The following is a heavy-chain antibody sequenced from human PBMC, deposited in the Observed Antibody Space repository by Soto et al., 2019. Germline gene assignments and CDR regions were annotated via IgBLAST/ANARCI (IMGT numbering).Heavy chain of an antibody. CDR1: GYTFTMSG. V-gene: IGHV1-18*01. J-gene: IGHJ6*02. Sequence: QVQLVQSGAEVKKPGASVKVSCKSSGYTFTMSGISWVRQAPGQGLEWMGWISGYNGNTNYEQKFQDRVTMTTDTATNTAYMELRSLTSDDTAVYYCAREAPRPYYYYGMDVWGQGTTVTVSS. CDR3: AREAPRPYYYYGMDV. CDR2: ISGYNGNT.